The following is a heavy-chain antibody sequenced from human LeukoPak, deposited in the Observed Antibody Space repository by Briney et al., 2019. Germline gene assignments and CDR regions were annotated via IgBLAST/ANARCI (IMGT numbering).Heavy chain of an antibody. CDR1: GGSISSYY. Sequence: KPSGTLSLTCTVSGGSISSYYWSWIRQPPEKGLEWIGYIYYSGSTSYNPSLESRVTISVDTSKNQFSLNLNSVTAADTAVYYCARGRGSSGWTDYWGQGTLVTVSS. CDR2: IYYSGST. D-gene: IGHD6-19*01. CDR3: ARGRGSSGWTDY. J-gene: IGHJ4*02. V-gene: IGHV4-59*01.